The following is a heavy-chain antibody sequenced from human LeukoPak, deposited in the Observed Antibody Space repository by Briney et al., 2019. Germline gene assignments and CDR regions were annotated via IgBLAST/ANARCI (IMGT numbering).Heavy chain of an antibody. Sequence: PSETLCLTCTVSGGSISSYYWSWIRQPAGKGLEWIGRIYTSGSTNYNPSLKSRVTMSVDTSKNQFSLKLSSVTAADTAVYYCARDSGWPAATPLDYWGQGTLVTVSS. CDR1: GGSISSYY. CDR3: ARDSGWPAATPLDY. J-gene: IGHJ4*02. D-gene: IGHD2-2*01. V-gene: IGHV4-4*07. CDR2: IYTSGST.